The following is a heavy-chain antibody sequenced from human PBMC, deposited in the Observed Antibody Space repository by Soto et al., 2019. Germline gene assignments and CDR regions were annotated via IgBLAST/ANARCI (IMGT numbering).Heavy chain of an antibody. CDR3: ANGRATYGLLTHDY. J-gene: IGHJ4*02. CDR1: GFSFRNYA. D-gene: IGHD3-10*01. V-gene: IGHV3-23*01. CDR2: LTGSSSNI. Sequence: GGSLRLSCAASGFSFRNYAMSWVRQAPGKGLEWISTLTGSSSNIYYANSVKGRFAISRDNSRNTLYLQMNSLTAEYTAVYCCANGRATYGLLTHDYWGQGSLVTVSS.